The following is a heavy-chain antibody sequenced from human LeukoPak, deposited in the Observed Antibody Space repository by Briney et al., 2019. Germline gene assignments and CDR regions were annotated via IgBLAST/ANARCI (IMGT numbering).Heavy chain of an antibody. CDR3: ARGGTPGYSSGRIDY. V-gene: IGHV3-53*04. J-gene: IGHJ4*02. Sequence: GGSLRLSCAASGFTFSSFAMTWVRQAPGRGLEWVSVIYSAGNTYYADSVKGRFTISRHNSENTLYLHMNSLRVEDTAVYFCARGGTPGYSSGRIDYWGQGTLVTVSS. CDR2: IYSAGNT. CDR1: GFTFSSFA. D-gene: IGHD6-19*01.